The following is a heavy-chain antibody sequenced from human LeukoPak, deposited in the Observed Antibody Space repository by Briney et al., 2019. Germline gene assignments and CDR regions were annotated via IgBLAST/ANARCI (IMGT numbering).Heavy chain of an antibody. V-gene: IGHV3-48*01. J-gene: IGHJ4*02. D-gene: IGHD3-22*01. CDR1: GFTVSSNY. CDR2: ISSSSSTI. CDR3: ARGSTYYDSSGQVPFDY. Sequence: HPGGSLRLSCAASGFTVSSNYMSWVRQAPGKGLEWVSYISSSSSTIYYADSVKGRFTISRDNAKNSLYLQMNSLRAEDTAVYYCARGSTYYDSSGQVPFDYWGQGTLVTVSS.